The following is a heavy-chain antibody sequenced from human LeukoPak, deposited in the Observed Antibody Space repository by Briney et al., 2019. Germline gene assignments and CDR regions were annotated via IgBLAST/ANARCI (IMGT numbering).Heavy chain of an antibody. CDR3: ARVAMTGSFGMDV. Sequence: SQTLSLTCAVSGGSISSGGYSRSWIRQPPGKGLEWIGYICHSGSTYYNPSLKSRVTISVDRSKNQFSLKLSSVTAADTAVYYCARVAMTGSFGMDVWGQGTTVTVSS. CDR1: GGSISSGGYS. J-gene: IGHJ6*02. V-gene: IGHV4-30-2*01. CDR2: ICHSGST. D-gene: IGHD3-9*01.